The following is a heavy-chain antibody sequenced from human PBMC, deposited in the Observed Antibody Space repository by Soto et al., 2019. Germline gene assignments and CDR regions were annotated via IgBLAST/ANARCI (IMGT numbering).Heavy chain of an antibody. Sequence: GGSLRLSCAASGXTFDDYAMHWVRQAPGKGLEWVSGISWNSGSIGYADSVKGRFTISRDNAKNSLYLQMNSLRAEDTALYYCAKDMAPNYGDYVFDYWGQGTLVTVSS. CDR2: ISWNSGSI. V-gene: IGHV3-9*01. J-gene: IGHJ4*02. CDR3: AKDMAPNYGDYVFDY. CDR1: GXTFDDYA. D-gene: IGHD4-17*01.